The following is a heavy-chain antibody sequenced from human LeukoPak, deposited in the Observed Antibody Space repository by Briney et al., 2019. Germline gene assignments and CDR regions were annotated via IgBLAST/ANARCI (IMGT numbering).Heavy chain of an antibody. V-gene: IGHV1-2*02. CDR2: MNPNSGGT. CDR3: ARQGSNSSGWYPVDD. D-gene: IGHD6-19*01. CDR1: GYTFTAYY. J-gene: IGHJ4*02. Sequence: EASVKVSCKTSGYTFTAYYIHWLRQAPGQGLEWMGWMNPNSGGTKYAQTFQGRVTLNRDTSISTAYLELSSLTSDDTAVYFCARQGSNSSGWYPVDDWGQGALVTVSS.